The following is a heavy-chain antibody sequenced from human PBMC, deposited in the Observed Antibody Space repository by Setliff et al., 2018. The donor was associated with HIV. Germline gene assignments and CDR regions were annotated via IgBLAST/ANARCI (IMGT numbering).Heavy chain of an antibody. J-gene: IGHJ5*02. CDR1: GGSISSHY. V-gene: IGHV4-59*11. CDR2: IYYSGST. D-gene: IGHD1-20*01. Sequence: SETLSLTCTVSGGSISSHYWSWIRQPPGKRLEWIGYIYYSGSTNYNPTLKSRVPISVDTSKNQFSLKLSSVTAADTAVYYCAGCITGTTHWFDPWGQGTLVTVS. CDR3: AGCITGTTHWFDP.